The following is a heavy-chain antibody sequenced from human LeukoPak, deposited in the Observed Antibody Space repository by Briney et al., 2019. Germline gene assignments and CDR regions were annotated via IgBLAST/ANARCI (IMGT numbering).Heavy chain of an antibody. V-gene: IGHV1-69*13. CDR3: ARGLVRGVHYYFDY. CDR2: IIPIFGTA. CDR1: GGTFSSYA. D-gene: IGHD3-10*01. Sequence: SVTVSCKGSGGTFSSYAISWVRQAPGQGREWMGGIIPIFGTANYAQKFQGRGTITADESTSTAYMELSSLRSEDTAVCYCARGLVRGVHYYFDYWGQGTLVTVSS. J-gene: IGHJ4*02.